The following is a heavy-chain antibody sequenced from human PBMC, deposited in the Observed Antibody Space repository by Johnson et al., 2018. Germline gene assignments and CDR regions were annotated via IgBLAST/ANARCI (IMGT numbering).Heavy chain of an antibody. CDR2: IYEAGST. J-gene: IGHJ3*01. V-gene: IGHV4-59*11. CDR3: ARESFSMRAGNDGFDL. Sequence: QVQLQESGPGLVKPSETLSLICTVSGVSLSLHQWDWIRQAPGKGLEWIGVIYEAGSTNYNPSLKSRVTISVDRAKNQFSRKLTSAAAADPAVYYCARESFSMRAGNDGFDLWGQGTKVNVSS. D-gene: IGHD2/OR15-2a*01. CDR1: GVSLSLHQ.